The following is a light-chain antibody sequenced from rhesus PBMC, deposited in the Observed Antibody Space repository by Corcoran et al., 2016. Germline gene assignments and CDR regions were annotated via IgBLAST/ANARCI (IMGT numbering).Light chain of an antibody. CDR3: QQYSSSPFT. Sequence: DIQMTQSPSSLSASVGDTVTITCRASQSISSWLAWYQQKPGKAPKLLIKKASTLQSGVPSRFSGSGSGTDFTLTISSLQSEDFATYYCQQYSSSPFTFGPGTKLDIK. J-gene: IGKJ3*01. CDR2: KAS. V-gene: IGKV1-22*01. CDR1: QSISSW.